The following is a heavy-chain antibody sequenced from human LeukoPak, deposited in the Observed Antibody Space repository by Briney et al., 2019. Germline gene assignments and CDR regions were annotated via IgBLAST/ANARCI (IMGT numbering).Heavy chain of an antibody. CDR1: GGSISSGDYY. CDR3: ARAHTPVPFDY. CDR2: IYYSGST. V-gene: IGHV4-30-4*01. D-gene: IGHD2-2*01. Sequence: SETLSLTCTVSGGSISSGDYYWSWIRQPPGKGLEWIGYIYYSGSTYYNPSLKSRVTISVDTSKNQFSLKLSSVTAADMAVYYCARAHTPVPFDYWGQGTLVTVSS. J-gene: IGHJ4*02.